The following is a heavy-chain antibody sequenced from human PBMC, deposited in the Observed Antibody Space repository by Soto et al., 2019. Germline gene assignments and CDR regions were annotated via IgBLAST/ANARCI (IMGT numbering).Heavy chain of an antibody. Sequence: GGPLRLSCAASGIAFDDYAMHWVQHAPGKGLEWVSGISWNSGSIGYADSVKGRFTISRDNAKNSLYLQMNSLRAEDTALYYCAKDFGPTYSSGWYDYWGQGTLVTVSS. D-gene: IGHD6-19*01. CDR2: ISWNSGSI. V-gene: IGHV3-9*01. CDR3: AKDFGPTYSSGWYDY. CDR1: GIAFDDYA. J-gene: IGHJ4*02.